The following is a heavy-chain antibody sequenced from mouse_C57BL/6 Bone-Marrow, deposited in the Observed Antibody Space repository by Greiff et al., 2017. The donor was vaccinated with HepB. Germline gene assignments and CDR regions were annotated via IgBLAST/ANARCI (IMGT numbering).Heavy chain of an antibody. Sequence: QVQLKESGAELARPGASVKLSCKASGYTFTSYGISWVKQRTGQGLEWIGEIYPRSGNTYYNEKFKGKATLTADKSSSTAYMELRSLTSEDSAVYFCARDTYYYGSRGFAYWGQGTLVTVSA. J-gene: IGHJ3*01. CDR3: ARDTYYYGSRGFAY. CDR2: IYPRSGNT. CDR1: GYTFTSYG. D-gene: IGHD1-1*01. V-gene: IGHV1-81*01.